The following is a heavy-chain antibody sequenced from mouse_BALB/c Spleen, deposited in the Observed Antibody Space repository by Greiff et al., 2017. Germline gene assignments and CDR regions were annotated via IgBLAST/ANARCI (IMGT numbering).Heavy chain of an antibody. CDR3: ARDGKYGNLEGYAMDY. CDR1: GFSLTGYG. J-gene: IGHJ4*01. CDR2: IWGDGST. V-gene: IGHV2-6-7*01. Sequence: QVQLKESGPGLVAPSQSLSITCTVSGFSLTGYGVNWVRQPPGKGLEWLGMIWGDGSTDYNSALKSRLSISKDNSKSQVFLKMNSLQTDDTARYYCARDGKYGNLEGYAMDYWGQGTSVTVSS. D-gene: IGHD2-10*02.